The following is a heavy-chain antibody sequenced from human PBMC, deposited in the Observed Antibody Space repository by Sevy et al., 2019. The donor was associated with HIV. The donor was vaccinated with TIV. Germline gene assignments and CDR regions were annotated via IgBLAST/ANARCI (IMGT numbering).Heavy chain of an antibody. D-gene: IGHD2-15*01. V-gene: IGHV3-23*01. J-gene: IGHJ6*02. CDR3: AKGYCDGGSCPRDYYYYGMDV. CDR1: GFTFSTYA. Sequence: GGSLRLSCAASGFTFSTYAMNWVRQAPGKGLEWVSSISRSGRSTYSADSVEGRFTISRDNFKNTLYLQLSSLRVDDTAVYYCAKGYCDGGSCPRDYYYYGMDVWGQGTTVTDSS. CDR2: ISRSGRST.